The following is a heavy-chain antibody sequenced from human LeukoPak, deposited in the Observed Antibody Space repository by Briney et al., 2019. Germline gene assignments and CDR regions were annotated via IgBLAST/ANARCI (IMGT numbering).Heavy chain of an antibody. CDR1: GFTFSSYA. V-gene: IGHV3-64*01. CDR3: ARVTSGSYFYAFDI. J-gene: IGHJ3*02. CDR2: ISSNGGST. Sequence: GGSLRLSCAASGFTFSSYAMHWVRQAPGKGLEYVSAISSNGGSTYYANSVKGRFTISRDNSKNTLYLQMGSLRAEDMAVYYCARVTSGSYFYAFDIWGQGTMVTASS. D-gene: IGHD1-26*01.